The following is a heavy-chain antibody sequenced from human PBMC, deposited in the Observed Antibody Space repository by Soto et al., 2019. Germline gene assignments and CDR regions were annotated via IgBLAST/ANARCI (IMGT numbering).Heavy chain of an antibody. CDR2: INPNSGGT. V-gene: IGHV1-2*04. J-gene: IGHJ4*02. CDR1: GYTFTGYY. Sequence: ASVKVSCKASGYTFTGYYMHWLRQAPGQGLEWMGWINPNSGGTNYAQKFQGWVTMTRDTSISTAYMELSRLRSDDTAVYYCARGLDSSGWYDYWGQGTLVTVSS. D-gene: IGHD6-19*01. CDR3: ARGLDSSGWYDY.